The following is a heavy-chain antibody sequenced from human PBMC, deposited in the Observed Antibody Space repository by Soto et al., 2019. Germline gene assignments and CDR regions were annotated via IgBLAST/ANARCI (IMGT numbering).Heavy chain of an antibody. D-gene: IGHD3-10*01. CDR1: GGSISSSSYY. CDR2: IYYSGST. J-gene: IGHJ4*02. Sequence: SETLSLTCTVSGGSISSSSYYWGWIRQPPGKGLEWIGSIYYSGSTYYNPSLKSRVTISVDTSKNQFSLKLSSVTAADTAVYYCARRGWTGSGTKATFDYWGQGTLVTVSS. V-gene: IGHV4-39*01. CDR3: ARRGWTGSGTKATFDY.